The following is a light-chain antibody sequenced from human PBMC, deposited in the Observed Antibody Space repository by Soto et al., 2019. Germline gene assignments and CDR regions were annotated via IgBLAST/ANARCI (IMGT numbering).Light chain of an antibody. V-gene: IGKV3-20*01. CDR1: QSVSSRN. CDR3: QQYGSSPRT. Sequence: EIVLTQSPGTLFLSPGERATLSCRASQSVSSRNLAWYQQRPGQAPRLLIYDASSRATGIPDRFSGSGSGTDFTLTISRLEPEDFAVYYCQQYGSSPRTFGQGTKVDIK. J-gene: IGKJ1*01. CDR2: DAS.